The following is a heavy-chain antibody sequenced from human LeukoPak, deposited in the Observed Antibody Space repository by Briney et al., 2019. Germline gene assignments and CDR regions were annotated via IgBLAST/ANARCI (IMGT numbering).Heavy chain of an antibody. V-gene: IGHV4-59*01. CDR2: IYYSGST. J-gene: IGHJ4*02. D-gene: IGHD2-15*01. CDR3: ARAHVSGYSDY. Sequence: SETLSLTCTVSGGSISSYYWSWIRQPPGKGLEWIGYIYYSGSTNYIPSLKSRVTISVDTSKNQFSLKLSSVTAADTAVYYCARAHVSGYSDYWGQGTLVTVSS. CDR1: GGSISSYY.